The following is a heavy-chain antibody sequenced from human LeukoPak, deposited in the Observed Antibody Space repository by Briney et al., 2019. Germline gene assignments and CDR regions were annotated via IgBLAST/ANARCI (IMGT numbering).Heavy chain of an antibody. D-gene: IGHD5-18*01. V-gene: IGHV3-30*02. J-gene: IGHJ4*02. CDR1: GFTFSSYG. Sequence: PGGSLRLSCAASGFTFSSYGMHWVRQAPGKGLEWVAFIRYDGSNKYYADSVKGRFTISRDNSKNTLYLQMNSLRAEDTAVYYCAKEIIPPWIQLWSPLDYWGQGTLVTVSS. CDR3: AKEIIPPWIQLWSPLDY. CDR2: IRYDGSNK.